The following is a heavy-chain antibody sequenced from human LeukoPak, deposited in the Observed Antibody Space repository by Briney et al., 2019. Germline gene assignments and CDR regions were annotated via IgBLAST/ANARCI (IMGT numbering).Heavy chain of an antibody. V-gene: IGHV4-4*02. CDR3: ASGSSWLYFDY. Sequence: NPSETLSLTCAVSGGSISRSNWWSWVRRPPGKGLEWIGEIYQSGSTNYNPSLKSRVTISVDKSKNQFSLKLSSVTAADTAVYYCASGSSWLYFDYWGQGTLVTVSS. J-gene: IGHJ4*02. CDR1: GGSISRSNW. D-gene: IGHD6-13*01. CDR2: IYQSGST.